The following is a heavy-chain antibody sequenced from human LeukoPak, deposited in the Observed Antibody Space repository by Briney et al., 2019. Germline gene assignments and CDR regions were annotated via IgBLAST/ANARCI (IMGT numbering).Heavy chain of an antibody. J-gene: IGHJ4*02. CDR1: GCSISSGGYY. Sequence: SETLSLTCTVSGCSISSGGYYWRWIRQPPGKGLEGIGYIYHSGSTYYNPSLKSRVTISVDRSKNQYSLKLSSVTAADTAVYYCARVIILTGYYNLDYWGQGTLVTVSS. V-gene: IGHV4-30-2*01. CDR2: IYHSGST. D-gene: IGHD3-9*01. CDR3: ARVIILTGYYNLDY.